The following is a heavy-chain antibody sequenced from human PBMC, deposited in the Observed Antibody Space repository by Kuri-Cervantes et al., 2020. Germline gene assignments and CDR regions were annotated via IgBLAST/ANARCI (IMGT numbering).Heavy chain of an antibody. Sequence: LSLTCAASGFTISSYSMNWVRQAPGKGLEWVSSISSSSSHIYYADSVKGRFTISRDNAKNSLYLQMNSLRAEDTAVYYCARRSVPDPWGQGTLVTVSS. CDR2: ISSSSSHI. J-gene: IGHJ5*02. CDR1: GFTISSYS. V-gene: IGHV3-21*01. CDR3: ARRSVPDP.